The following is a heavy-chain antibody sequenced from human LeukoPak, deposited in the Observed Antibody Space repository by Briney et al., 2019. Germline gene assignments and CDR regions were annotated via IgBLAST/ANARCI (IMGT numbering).Heavy chain of an antibody. CDR3: ARVRHDFWTGKFDY. J-gene: IGHJ4*02. CDR2: INPYSGGT. CDR1: EYTFIGYY. Sequence: ASVKVSCKASEYTFIGYYVHWVRQAPGQGPEWMGWINPYSGGTNYAQKFQGRVTMTSDTSINTAYLNLSRLRSDDTALYYCARVRHDFWTGKFDYWGQGTLVTVSS. V-gene: IGHV1-2*02. D-gene: IGHD3/OR15-3a*01.